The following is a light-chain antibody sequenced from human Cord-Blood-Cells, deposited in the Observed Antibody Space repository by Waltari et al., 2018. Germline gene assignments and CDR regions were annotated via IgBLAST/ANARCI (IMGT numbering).Light chain of an antibody. V-gene: IGKV3-15*01. CDR1: QSVSIN. Sequence: EIVMKQSPATLSVSPGERASLSCRASQSVSINLAWYQQKPGQAPKLLISGASTRATCIPARFSGSGSGTEFTLTISSLQSEDFAVYYCQQYNNWPRTFGQGTKVEIK. CDR3: QQYNNWPRT. CDR2: GAS. J-gene: IGKJ1*01.